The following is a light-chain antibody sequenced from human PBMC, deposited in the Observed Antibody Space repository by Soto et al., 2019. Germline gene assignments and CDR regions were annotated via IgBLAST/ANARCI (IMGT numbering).Light chain of an antibody. V-gene: IGKV3-20*01. Sequence: FMASQSVSSNLAWYQQKPGQAPRLLIYAASSRATGIPDRFSGGGSGTDFTLTISRLEPEDFAVYYCQQCGSSPWTFGQGTKVDIK. CDR3: QQCGSSPWT. CDR2: AAS. CDR1: QSVSSN. J-gene: IGKJ1*01.